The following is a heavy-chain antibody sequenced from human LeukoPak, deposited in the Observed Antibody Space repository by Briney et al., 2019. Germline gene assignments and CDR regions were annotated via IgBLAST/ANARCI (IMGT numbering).Heavy chain of an antibody. J-gene: IGHJ4*02. CDR1: GGTCA. CDR3: ATEIDDFWGRLFPRRLDY. Sequence: ASVKVSCKASGGTCAITWVRQAPGQGLEWVGRIIPISGTTKYAQKFQGRVTITADESTSTAYMELSSLRSEDTAVYYCATEIDDFWGRLFPRRLDYWGQGTLVTVSS. D-gene: IGHD3-3*01. V-gene: IGHV1-69*15. CDR2: IIPISGTT.